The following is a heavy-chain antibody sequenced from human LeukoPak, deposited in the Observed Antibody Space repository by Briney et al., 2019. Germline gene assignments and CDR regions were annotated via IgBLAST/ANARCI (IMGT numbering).Heavy chain of an antibody. D-gene: IGHD1-1*01. CDR1: GYTFTSYG. J-gene: IGHJ4*02. V-gene: IGHV1-18*01. CDR2: ISAYNGNT. Sequence: ASVKVSCKASGYTFTSYGISWVRQAPGQGLAWMGWISAYNGNTNYAQQLQGRVTMTRDTSTSTVYMELSSLRSEDTAVYYCARESRDGMATTEQYFDYWGQGTLVTVSS. CDR3: ARESRDGMATTEQYFDY.